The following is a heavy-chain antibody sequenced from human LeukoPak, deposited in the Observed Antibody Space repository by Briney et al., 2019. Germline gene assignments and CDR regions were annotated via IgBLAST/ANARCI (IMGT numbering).Heavy chain of an antibody. CDR2: MNPNSGNT. J-gene: IGHJ4*02. CDR3: ARGSPHTAMAHDY. Sequence: ASVKVSCKASGYTFTSYDINWVRQATGQGLEWMGWMNPNSGNTGYAQKFQGRVTMTRNTSISTAYMELSSLRSQDTAVYYCARGSPHTAMAHDYWGQGTLVTVSS. D-gene: IGHD5-18*01. V-gene: IGHV1-8*01. CDR1: GYTFTSYD.